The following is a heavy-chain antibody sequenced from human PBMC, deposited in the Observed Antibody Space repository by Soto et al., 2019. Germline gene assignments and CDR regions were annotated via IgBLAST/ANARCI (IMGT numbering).Heavy chain of an antibody. D-gene: IGHD2-2*01. CDR2: IYHSGTT. CDR1: GDSISSSDYY. CDR3: AGRPPPASKIFDW. V-gene: IGHV4-39*01. J-gene: IGHJ4*02. Sequence: PSETLSLTCTVSGDSISSSDYYWGWIRQPPGKGLEWIGTIYHSGTTYYNPSLESRLTMSMDTSKDQFSLKLTSVTATDSAIYFCAGRPPPASKIFDWWGPGTLVTVSS.